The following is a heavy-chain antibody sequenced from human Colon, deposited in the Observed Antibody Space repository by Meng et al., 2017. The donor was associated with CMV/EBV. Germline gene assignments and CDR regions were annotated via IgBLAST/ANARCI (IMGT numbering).Heavy chain of an antibody. CDR3: VREVRRSWFDP. J-gene: IGHJ5*02. D-gene: IGHD4-11*01. Sequence: CVVSGLTCGTYTMHWVRQAPGKGLEGVASINSDADKIGYADSVKGRLTISRDNAKNSLYLQMNSLGAEDTAVYFCVREVRRSWFDPWGQGTLVTVSS. CDR1: GLTCGTYT. CDR2: INSDADKI. V-gene: IGHV3-21*01.